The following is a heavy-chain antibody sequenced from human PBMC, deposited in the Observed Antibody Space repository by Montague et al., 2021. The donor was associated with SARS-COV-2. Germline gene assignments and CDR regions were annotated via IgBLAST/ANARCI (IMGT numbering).Heavy chain of an antibody. CDR1: GGSFSDYY. J-gene: IGHJ4*02. D-gene: IGHD3-22*01. Sequence: SETLSLTCAVYGGSFSDYYWSWIRQPPGKGLEWIGEINHRGTSKYNPYLKSRVPISLDTSKNQFSLYLSSVTAADTAVYYCAKGRQHFNMIVVVMAGGEYYFDYWGQGTLVTVSS. V-gene: IGHV4-34*01. CDR2: INHRGTS. CDR3: AKGRQHFNMIVVVMAGGEYYFDY.